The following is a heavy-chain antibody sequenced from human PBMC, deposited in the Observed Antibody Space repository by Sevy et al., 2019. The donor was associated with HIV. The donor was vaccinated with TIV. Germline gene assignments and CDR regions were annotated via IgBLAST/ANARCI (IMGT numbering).Heavy chain of an antibody. Sequence: GGSLRLSCAGSGFTFEDYALHWVRQAPGQGLEWVGGINWNSGSLDYADSGKGRFTISRDDAKNSPYLQMDTLRTEDTAFYYCAKTPMTEAAPYFDFWGQGTLVTVSS. CDR1: GFTFEDYA. CDR3: AKTPMTEAAPYFDF. J-gene: IGHJ4*02. CDR2: INWNSGSL. D-gene: IGHD6-19*01. V-gene: IGHV3-9*01.